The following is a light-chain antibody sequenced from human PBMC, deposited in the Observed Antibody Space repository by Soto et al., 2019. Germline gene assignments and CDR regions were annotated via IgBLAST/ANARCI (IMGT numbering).Light chain of an antibody. V-gene: IGLV2-14*01. Sequence: QSALTQPASVSGSPGQSITISCTGTSSDVGGYNSVSWYQQHPGKAPKLILYDVTDRPSGVSYRFSGSKSGNTASLTISGLQAADDADYFCSSFTSSMTNVFGSGTKVTVL. CDR2: DVT. CDR1: SSDVGGYNS. J-gene: IGLJ1*01. CDR3: SSFTSSMTNV.